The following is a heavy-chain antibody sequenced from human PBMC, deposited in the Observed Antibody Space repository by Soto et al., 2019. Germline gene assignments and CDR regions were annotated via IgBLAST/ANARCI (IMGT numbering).Heavy chain of an antibody. D-gene: IGHD5-12*01. CDR3: ARGSKAGDGYNSVDYYYYGMDV. V-gene: IGHV3-30*19. J-gene: IGHJ6*02. CDR1: GFTYSTYG. Sequence: PGGSLRLSCAVSGFTYSTYGMHWVRQAPGKGLEWVAVISYDGNYIYYADSAKGRFTISRDNSKYTLYLQMNSLRGEDTAVYYCARGSKAGDGYNSVDYYYYGMDVWGQGITVTVSS. CDR2: ISYDGNYI.